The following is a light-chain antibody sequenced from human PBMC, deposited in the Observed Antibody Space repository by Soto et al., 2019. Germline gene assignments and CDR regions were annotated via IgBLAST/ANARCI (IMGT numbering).Light chain of an antibody. CDR3: QSYDNSLSAHYV. Sequence: QSALTQPPSVSGAPGQRVTISCTGSSSNIGAGHDVHWYQQLPGTAPKLLIYGNSNRPSGVPDRFSGSKSGTSASLAITGLQAEDEADYYCQSYDNSLSAHYVFGTGTKVTVL. V-gene: IGLV1-40*01. J-gene: IGLJ1*01. CDR1: SSNIGAGHD. CDR2: GNS.